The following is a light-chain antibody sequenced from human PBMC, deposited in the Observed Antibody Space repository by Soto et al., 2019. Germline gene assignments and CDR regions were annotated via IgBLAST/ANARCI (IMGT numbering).Light chain of an antibody. Sequence: DIVMTQSPLSLPVTPGEPASISCRSSQSLLHSNGNNSVDWYLHKPGQSPQLLMYLGSNRASGVPDRYSDSGSGTYLTVKIIRLEAADGGIYYCMQTLQQPLTFGLGTRLEIK. J-gene: IGKJ5*01. CDR2: LGS. V-gene: IGKV2-28*01. CDR3: MQTLQQPLT. CDR1: QSLLHSNGNNS.